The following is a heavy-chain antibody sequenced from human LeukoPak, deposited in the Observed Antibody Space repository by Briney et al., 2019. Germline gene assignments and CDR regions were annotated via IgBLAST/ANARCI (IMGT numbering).Heavy chain of an antibody. J-gene: IGHJ4*02. CDR3: ARDRDPLLLYSGYDVGYFDY. CDR2: ISSSSSTI. V-gene: IGHV3-48*01. D-gene: IGHD5-12*01. Sequence: GGSLRLSCAASGLTFSSYSMNWVRQAPGKGLEWVSYISSSSSTIYYADSVKGRFTISRDNAKNSLYLQMNSLRAEDTAVYYCARDRDPLLLYSGYDVGYFDYWGQGTLVTVSS. CDR1: GLTFSSYS.